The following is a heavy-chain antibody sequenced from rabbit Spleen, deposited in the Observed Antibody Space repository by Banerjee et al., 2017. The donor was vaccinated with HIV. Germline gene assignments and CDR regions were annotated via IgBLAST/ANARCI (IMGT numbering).Heavy chain of an antibody. CDR2: INAGSSGFT. CDR3: ARDTSSSFSSYGMDL. Sequence: QSLEESGGDLVKPGASLTLTCTASGFSLTSSDYMCWVRQAPGMGLEWIACINAGSSGFTYHASWAKDRFTISKTSSTTVTLQMTRLTAADTATYFCARDTSSSFSSYGMDLWGQGTLVTVS. V-gene: IGHV1S40*01. CDR1: GFSLTSSDY. D-gene: IGHD1-1*01. J-gene: IGHJ6*01.